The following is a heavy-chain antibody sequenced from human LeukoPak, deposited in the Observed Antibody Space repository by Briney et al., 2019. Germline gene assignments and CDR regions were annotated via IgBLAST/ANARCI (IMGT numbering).Heavy chain of an antibody. D-gene: IGHD1-26*01. V-gene: IGHV3-30-3*01. Sequence: TGRSLRLSCAASGFTFSSYAMHWVRQAPGKGLEWVAVISYDGSNKYYADSVKGRFTISRDNSKNTLYLQMNSLRAEDTAVYYCARDGSWWELHSYYFDYWGQGTLVTVSS. CDR2: ISYDGSNK. CDR1: GFTFSSYA. CDR3: ARDGSWWELHSYYFDY. J-gene: IGHJ4*02.